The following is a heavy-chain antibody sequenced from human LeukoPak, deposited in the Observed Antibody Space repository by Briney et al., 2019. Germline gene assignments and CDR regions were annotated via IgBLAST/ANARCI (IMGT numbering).Heavy chain of an antibody. CDR3: ARGGRYGSGSHFDY. D-gene: IGHD3-10*01. V-gene: IGHV3-7*01. J-gene: IGHJ4*02. Sequence: GGSLRLSCAASGFTFINYSMNWVRQAPGKGLEWVANIKQDGSEKYYVDSVKGRFTISRDNAKNSLYLQMNSLRAEDTAVYYCARGGRYGSGSHFDYWGQGTLVTVSS. CDR1: GFTFINYS. CDR2: IKQDGSEK.